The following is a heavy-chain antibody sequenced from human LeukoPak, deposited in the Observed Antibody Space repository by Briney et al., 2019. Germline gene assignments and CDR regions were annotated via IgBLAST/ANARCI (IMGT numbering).Heavy chain of an antibody. J-gene: IGHJ4*02. D-gene: IGHD2-2*01. CDR2: IYYSGST. CDR3: ARRGYYSSTSCYIFDY. CDR1: GGSVSNYY. V-gene: IGHV4-59*02. Sequence: PSETLSLTCSVSGGSVSNYYWSWIRQPPGKGLEWIGYIYYSGSTNYNPSLKSRVTISVDTSKNQFSLKLSSVTAADTAVYYCARRGYYSSTSCYIFDYWGQGTLVTVSS.